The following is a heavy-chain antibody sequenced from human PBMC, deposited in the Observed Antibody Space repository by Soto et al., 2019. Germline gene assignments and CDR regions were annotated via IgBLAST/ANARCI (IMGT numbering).Heavy chain of an antibody. D-gene: IGHD1-1*01. Sequence: ASVKLSFQTSGYTFTNHLLNWLRQAPGQGLEWMGWITTHTGHTMVAQKVQGRLTITADAATGTSFMELTSLTSDDTAMYHRERDIHLTTPHYFDYWGQGTPVTVSS. CDR3: ERDIHLTTPHYFDY. J-gene: IGHJ4*02. CDR2: ITTHTGHT. CDR1: GYTFTNHL. V-gene: IGHV1-18*01.